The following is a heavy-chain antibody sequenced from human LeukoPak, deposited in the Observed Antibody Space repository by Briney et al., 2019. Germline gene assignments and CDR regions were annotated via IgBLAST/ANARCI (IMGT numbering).Heavy chain of an antibody. D-gene: IGHD2-15*01. CDR3: ARALVVAATYYFDY. CDR1: GYTFTGYY. J-gene: IGHJ4*02. Sequence: GASVKVSCKASGYTFTGYYMHWVRQAPGQGLEWMRWINPNSGGTNYAQKFQGRVTMTRDTSISTAYMELSRLRSDDTAVYYCARALVVAATYYFDYWGQGTLVTVSS. CDR2: INPNSGGT. V-gene: IGHV1-2*02.